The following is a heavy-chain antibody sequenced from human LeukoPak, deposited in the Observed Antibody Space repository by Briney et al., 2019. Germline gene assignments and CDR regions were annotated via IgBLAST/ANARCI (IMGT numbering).Heavy chain of an antibody. J-gene: IGHJ4*02. CDR1: GFTFSTYA. Sequence: PGRSLRLSCAASGFTFSTYAMHWVRQAPGKGLEWVSSISSSSSYIYYADSVKGRFTISRDNAKNSLYLQMNSLRAEDTAVYYCARLAVAGTWGFDYWGQGTLVTVSS. V-gene: IGHV3-21*01. CDR2: ISSSSSYI. CDR3: ARLAVAGTWGFDY. D-gene: IGHD6-19*01.